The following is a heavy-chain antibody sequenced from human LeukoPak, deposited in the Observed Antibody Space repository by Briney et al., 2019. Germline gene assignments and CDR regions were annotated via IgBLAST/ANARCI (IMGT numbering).Heavy chain of an antibody. V-gene: IGHV3-30*02. CDR3: VKAGYSSSWYDAFDI. Sequence: GGSLRLSCAASGFTFSSYGMHWVRQAPGKGLEWVAFIRYDGSNKYYADSVKGRFTISRDNSKNTLYLQMNSLRAEDTAVYYCVKAGYSSSWYDAFDIWGQGTMVTVSS. CDR2: IRYDGSNK. J-gene: IGHJ3*02. CDR1: GFTFSSYG. D-gene: IGHD6-13*01.